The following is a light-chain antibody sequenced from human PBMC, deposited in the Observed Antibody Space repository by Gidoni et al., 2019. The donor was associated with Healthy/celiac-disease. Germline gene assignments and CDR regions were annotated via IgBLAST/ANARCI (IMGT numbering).Light chain of an antibody. V-gene: IGKV1-33*01. CDR3: QQYDNLPLALT. J-gene: IGKJ4*01. Sequence: DIQMTQSPSSLSASVGDRVTITCQASQDISNYLNWYQQKPGKAPKLLIYYASKLETGVPSRFSGSGSGTDFTFTISSLQPEDIATYYCQQYDNLPLALTFXGXTKVEIK. CDR2: YAS. CDR1: QDISNY.